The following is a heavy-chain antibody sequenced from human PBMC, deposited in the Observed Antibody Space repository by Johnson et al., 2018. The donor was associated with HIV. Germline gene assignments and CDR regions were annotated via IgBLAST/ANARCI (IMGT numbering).Heavy chain of an antibody. Sequence: QVQLVESGGGVVQPGRSVRLSCAASGFTFSDHGMHWVRQAPGKGLEWVGGMWYDGSKRNYADSVKGRFTISRDTSKNTLYLQMNSLRAEDTALYYCARQTLRAFDIWGQGTMVTVSS. J-gene: IGHJ3*02. CDR3: ARQTLRAFDI. CDR1: GFTFSDHG. CDR2: MWYDGSKR. V-gene: IGHV3-33*01.